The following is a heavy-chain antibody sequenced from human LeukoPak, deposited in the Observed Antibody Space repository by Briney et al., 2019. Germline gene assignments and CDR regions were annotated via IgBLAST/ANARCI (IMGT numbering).Heavy chain of an antibody. J-gene: IGHJ3*02. V-gene: IGHV4-4*02. CDR2: IYHSGST. CDR3: ARVGRGLDAFDI. Sequence: SETLSLTCAVSGGSINSSNWWSWVRQSAGKGLEWIGDIYHSGSTNYNPSLKSRVIISVDKSKNQFFLQLNSVTAADTAVFYCARVGRGLDAFDIWGQGTMVSVSS. D-gene: IGHD5/OR15-5a*01. CDR1: GGSINSSNW.